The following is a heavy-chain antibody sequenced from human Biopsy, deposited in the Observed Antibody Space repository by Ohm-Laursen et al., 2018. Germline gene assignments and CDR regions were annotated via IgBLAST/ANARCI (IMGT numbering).Heavy chain of an antibody. D-gene: IGHD2-21*01. CDR2: VYVGESN. Sequence: SETLSLTCAVSGVSIRGYYWSWVRRPAGRGLEWIGRVYVGESNNYNPSLRSRVSLSVDTSKNQFSLMLSGVTAADTAVYYCVSIFHTNNERRPFDMWGQGTMVAVSA. J-gene: IGHJ3*02. V-gene: IGHV4-4*07. CDR1: GVSIRGYY. CDR3: VSIFHTNNERRPFDM.